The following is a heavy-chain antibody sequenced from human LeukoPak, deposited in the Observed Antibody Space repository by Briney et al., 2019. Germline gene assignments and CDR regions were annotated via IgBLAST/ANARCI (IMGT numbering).Heavy chain of an antibody. D-gene: IGHD3-22*01. Sequence: GGSLRLSCAASGFTYSGSAMHWVRQASGKGLEWVGRIRSKANSYATAYAASVKGRFTISRNDSKNTAYLQMNSLKTEDTAVYYCTSGQDSSGYSFYYGMDVWGQGTTVTVSS. CDR3: TSGQDSSGYSFYYGMDV. V-gene: IGHV3-73*01. CDR2: IRSKANSYAT. CDR1: GFTYSGSA. J-gene: IGHJ6*02.